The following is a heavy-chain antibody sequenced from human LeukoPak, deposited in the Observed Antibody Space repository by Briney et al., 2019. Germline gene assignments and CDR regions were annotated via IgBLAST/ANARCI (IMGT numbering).Heavy chain of an antibody. CDR2: INWNGGST. D-gene: IGHD6-13*01. V-gene: IGHV3-20*04. CDR1: GFTFDDYG. J-gene: IGHJ6*03. CDR3: ARGGTAAAGTYGYYYYYYYMDV. Sequence: PGGSLRLSCAASGFTFDDYGMSWVRHAPGKGLEWVSGINWNGGSTVYADSVKGRFTISRDNAKNSLYLQMNSLRAEDTALYYCARGGTAAAGTYGYYYYYYYMDVWGKGTTVTVSS.